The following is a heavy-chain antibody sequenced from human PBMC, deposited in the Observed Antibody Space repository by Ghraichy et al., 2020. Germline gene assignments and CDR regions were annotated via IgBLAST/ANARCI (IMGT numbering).Heavy chain of an antibody. CDR3: ATGSGK. CDR1: GFTFSSYG. Sequence: GESLNISCAASGFTFSSYGMHWVRQAPGKGLEWVAVISYDGSNKYYADSVKGRFTISRDNSKNTLYLQMNSLRAEDTAVYYCATGSGKWGQGTLVTVSS. CDR2: ISYDGSNK. D-gene: IGHD3-10*01. V-gene: IGHV3-30*03. J-gene: IGHJ4*02.